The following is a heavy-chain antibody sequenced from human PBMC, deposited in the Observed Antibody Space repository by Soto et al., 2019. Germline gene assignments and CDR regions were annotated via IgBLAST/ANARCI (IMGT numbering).Heavy chain of an antibody. J-gene: IGHJ4*02. CDR2: VYYSGST. CDR3: ARVIAGWYEHDY. V-gene: IGHV4-59*01. CDR1: GGSMSSYF. Sequence: SETLSLTCTVSGGSMSSYFWSWIRQPPGKGLEWIAYVYYSGSTKHNPSLKSRVIISVDTSKNQFSLKLNSVTAADTAVYYCARVIAGWYEHDYWGPRTLVTVSS. D-gene: IGHD6-19*01.